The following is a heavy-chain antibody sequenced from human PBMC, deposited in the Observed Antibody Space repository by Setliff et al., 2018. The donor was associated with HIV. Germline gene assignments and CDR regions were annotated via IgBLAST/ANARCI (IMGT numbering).Heavy chain of an antibody. V-gene: IGHV1-3*01. J-gene: IGHJ6*02. D-gene: IGHD2-21*02. CDR3: ASIDSGGDCYSYYYYGMDV. CDR2: INAGNGNT. CDR1: GYTFSYA. Sequence: ASVKVSCKASGYTFSYAMHWVRQAPGQRLEWMGWINAGNGNTKYSQKLQGRVTITRDTSASTAYMELSSLRSEDTAVYYCASIDSGGDCYSYYYYGMDVWGQGTTVTVSS.